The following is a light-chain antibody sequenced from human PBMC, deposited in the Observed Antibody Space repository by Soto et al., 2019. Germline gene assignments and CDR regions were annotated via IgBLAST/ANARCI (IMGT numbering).Light chain of an antibody. CDR1: QGISSY. CDR3: QQLNSYPPT. V-gene: IGKV1-9*01. Sequence: IQLTQSPSSLSASVGDRVTITCRASQGISSYLAWYQQKPGKAPKLLIYAASTLQSGLPSRFSGSGSGTDVTLTISSLQPEDCATYYCQQLNSYPPTCGPGTKVDIK. J-gene: IGKJ3*01. CDR2: AAS.